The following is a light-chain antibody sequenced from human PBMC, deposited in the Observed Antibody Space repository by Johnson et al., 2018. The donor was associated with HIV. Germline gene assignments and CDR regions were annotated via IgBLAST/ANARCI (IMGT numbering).Light chain of an antibody. CDR1: SSNIGNNY. V-gene: IGLV1-51*02. CDR3: GTWDNSLTTGAL. Sequence: QSVLTQPPSVSAAPGQKVTISCSGSSSNIGNNYVSWYQQLPGTAPKLLIYENHKRPSGIPDRFSGSKSGTSATLGIAGLQTGDEADYYCGTWDNSLTTGALFGTGTKVTVL. J-gene: IGLJ1*01. CDR2: ENH.